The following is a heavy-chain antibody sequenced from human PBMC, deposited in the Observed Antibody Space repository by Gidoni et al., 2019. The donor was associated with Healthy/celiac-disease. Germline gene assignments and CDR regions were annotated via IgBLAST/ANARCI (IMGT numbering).Heavy chain of an antibody. D-gene: IGHD5-18*01. Sequence: QVQLQESGPGLVKPSETLSLTCTVSGGSISSYYWSWIRQPPGKGLEWIGYIYYSGSTNYNPSLKSRVTISVDTSKNQFSLKLSSVTAADTAVYYCARGYSYGSYYYYYYMDVWGKGTTVTVS. J-gene: IGHJ6*03. CDR1: GGSISSYY. CDR2: IYYSGST. V-gene: IGHV4-59*08. CDR3: ARGYSYGSYYYYYYMDV.